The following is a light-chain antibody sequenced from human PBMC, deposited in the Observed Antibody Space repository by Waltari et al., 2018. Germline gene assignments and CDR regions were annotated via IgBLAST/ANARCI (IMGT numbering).Light chain of an antibody. CDR2: NNS. V-gene: IGLV1-44*01. CDR1: SSNIGSHT. Sequence: QSVLTQPPSASGTPEQRVTISCSGSSSNIGSHTVNWYQHLPGTAPKLLIYNNSQRPSGVPDRFSGSKSGTSASLAISGLQSEDEADYYCAAWDDSLNGLNWVFGGGTKVTVL. J-gene: IGLJ3*02. CDR3: AAWDDSLNGLNWV.